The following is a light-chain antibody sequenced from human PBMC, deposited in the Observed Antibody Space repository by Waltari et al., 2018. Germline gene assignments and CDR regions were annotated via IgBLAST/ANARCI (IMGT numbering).Light chain of an antibody. CDR3: QQYYSTWT. CDR2: FSL. Sequence: IVMTQSPLSLPVTPGEPASFSCRSSQSLLHSNGFNYVHWYLQKPGQSPQLLIYFSLYRASVVPDRFSGSESGTDFTLKISGVEAEDVGVYSCQQYYSTWTFGQGTKVEIK. J-gene: IGKJ1*01. CDR1: QSLLHSNGFNY. V-gene: IGKV2-28*01.